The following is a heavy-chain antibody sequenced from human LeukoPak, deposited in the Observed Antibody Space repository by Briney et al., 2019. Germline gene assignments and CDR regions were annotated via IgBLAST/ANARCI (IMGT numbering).Heavy chain of an antibody. Sequence: SETLSLTCTVSGGSLSSGSYYWSWLRQPAGKGLEWIGRIYTSGSTNYNPSLKSRVTISVDTSKNQFSLKLSSVTAADTAVYYCARNVVVVAANWFDPWGQGTLVTVSS. V-gene: IGHV4-61*02. CDR2: IYTSGST. D-gene: IGHD2-15*01. CDR1: GGSLSSGSYY. J-gene: IGHJ5*02. CDR3: ARNVVVVAANWFDP.